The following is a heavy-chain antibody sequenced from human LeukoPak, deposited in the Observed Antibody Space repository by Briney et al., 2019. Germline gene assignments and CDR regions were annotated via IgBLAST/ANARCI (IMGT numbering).Heavy chain of an antibody. CDR3: ARGRGQWLSHPAYGMDV. CDR1: GFTFSDYY. D-gene: IGHD6-19*01. J-gene: IGHJ6*02. CDR2: IKQDGSEK. V-gene: IGHV3-7*01. Sequence: GGSLRLSCAASGFTFSDYYMSWVRQAPGKGLEWVANIKQDGSEKYYVDSVKGRFTISRDNAKNSLYLQMNSLRAEDTAVYYCARGRGQWLSHPAYGMDVWGQGTTVTVSS.